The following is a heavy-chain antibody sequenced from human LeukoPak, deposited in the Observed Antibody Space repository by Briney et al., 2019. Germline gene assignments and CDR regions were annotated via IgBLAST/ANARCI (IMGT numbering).Heavy chain of an antibody. D-gene: IGHD5-12*01. J-gene: IGHJ6*02. CDR2: INPNSGST. Sequence: GASVRVSCNASGYSFIGYYIRWVRQAPGKGPEWMGWINPNSGSTNYARKFQGRITITRDTSISTAYLELSRLISDDTAVYYCARELVATIPPYYYGLDVWGQGTTVTVSS. CDR1: GYSFIGYY. V-gene: IGHV1-2*02. CDR3: ARELVATIPPYYYGLDV.